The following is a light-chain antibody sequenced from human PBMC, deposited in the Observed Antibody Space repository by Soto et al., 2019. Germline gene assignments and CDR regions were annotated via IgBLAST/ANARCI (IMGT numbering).Light chain of an antibody. Sequence: VLTQPPSASRTPGQRVTISCSGSSSNIGSNYVYWYQQLPGTAPKLLIYRNNQRPSGVPDRFSGSKSGTSASLAISGLRSEDEADYYCAAWDDSLSGLYVFGTGTKVTVL. CDR3: AAWDDSLSGLYV. CDR2: RNN. V-gene: IGLV1-47*01. CDR1: SSNIGSNY. J-gene: IGLJ1*01.